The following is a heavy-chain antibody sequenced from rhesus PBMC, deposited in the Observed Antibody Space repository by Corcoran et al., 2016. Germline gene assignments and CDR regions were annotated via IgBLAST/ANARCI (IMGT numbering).Heavy chain of an antibody. Sequence: QVHLQESGPGLVKPSETLSLTCILSGGSLITYSWNWIRQPPGKGLEWIGYVVSRTGRAFHTPSLNTRVTISTDPSKNQFSLRLTSLTVADTAVYYCARKEDGNGIIRGQGVMVTVSS. CDR3: ARKEDGNGII. CDR1: GGSLITYS. J-gene: IGHJ1*01. CDR2: VVSRTGRA. V-gene: IGHV4S5*01. D-gene: IGHD4-29*01.